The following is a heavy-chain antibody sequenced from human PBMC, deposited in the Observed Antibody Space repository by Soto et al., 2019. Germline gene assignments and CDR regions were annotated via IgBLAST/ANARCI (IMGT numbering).Heavy chain of an antibody. CDR3: ARDSAGAKGYYYYYMDV. Sequence: QVQLVQSGAEVKKPGASVKVSCKASGYTFTSYGISWVRQAPGQGLEWMGWISAYNGNTNYAQKLQGRVTMTTDASTSPAYMELRSRRSDDTAVYYCARDSAGAKGYYYYYMDVWGKGTTVTVSS. V-gene: IGHV1-18*01. CDR2: ISAYNGNT. CDR1: GYTFTSYG. J-gene: IGHJ6*03.